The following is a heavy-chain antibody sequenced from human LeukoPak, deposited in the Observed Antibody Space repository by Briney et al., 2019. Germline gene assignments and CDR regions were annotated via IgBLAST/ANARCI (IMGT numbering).Heavy chain of an antibody. V-gene: IGHV4-4*07. D-gene: IGHD3-3*01. CDR2: IYTSGST. CDR3: AKSSSKNTYYDFWSGYVHYYMDV. J-gene: IGHJ6*03. CDR1: GGSISSYY. Sequence: KPSETLSLTCTVSGGSISSYYWSWIRQPAGKGLEWIGRIYTSGSTNYNPSLKSRVTMSVDTSKNQFSLKLSSVTAADTAVYYCAKSSSKNTYYDFWSGYVHYYMDVWGKGTTVTVSS.